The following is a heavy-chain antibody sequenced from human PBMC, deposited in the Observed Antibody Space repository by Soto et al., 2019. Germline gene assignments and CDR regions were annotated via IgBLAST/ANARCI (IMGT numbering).Heavy chain of an antibody. CDR1: GFTFSSYW. V-gene: IGHV3-7*01. D-gene: IGHD5-12*01. Sequence: EVQRVESGGGLVQPGGSLRLSCAASGFTFSSYWMSWVRQAPGKGLEWVANIKQDGSEKYYVDSVKGRFTISRDNAKNSLYLQMNSLRAEDTAVYYCARDPNIVATMGSIYYYYGMDVWGQGTTVTVSS. CDR3: ARDPNIVATMGSIYYYYGMDV. CDR2: IKQDGSEK. J-gene: IGHJ6*02.